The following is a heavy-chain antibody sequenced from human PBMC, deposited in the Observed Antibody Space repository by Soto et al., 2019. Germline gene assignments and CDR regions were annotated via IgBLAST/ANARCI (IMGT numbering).Heavy chain of an antibody. V-gene: IGHV3-23*01. CDR1: GFTFSDHA. D-gene: IGHD1-26*01. CDR2: IRGDLVTT. Sequence: PRGSLRLSSATSGFTFSDHAMHWVRQAPGEGLEWVSGIRGDLVTTPYADSVKGRFTISRDNSKNTLYLQMNSLRAEDTAIYYCVKEGKMGVEGFDFWGQGTLATVSS. J-gene: IGHJ4*02. CDR3: VKEGKMGVEGFDF.